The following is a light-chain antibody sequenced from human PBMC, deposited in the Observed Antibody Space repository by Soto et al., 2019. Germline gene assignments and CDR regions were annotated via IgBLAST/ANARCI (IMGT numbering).Light chain of an antibody. CDR3: SSYTTSSTLYV. CDR1: SGDVGAYNY. CDR2: DVT. V-gene: IGLV2-14*03. J-gene: IGLJ1*01. Sequence: QSALTQPASVSGSPGQSITISCTGTSGDVGAYNYVSWYQQYPGKAPKYIIYDVTNRPSGVSYRFSGSKSGNTASLTISGLQAEDEADYYCSSYTTSSTLYVFGTGTKLTVL.